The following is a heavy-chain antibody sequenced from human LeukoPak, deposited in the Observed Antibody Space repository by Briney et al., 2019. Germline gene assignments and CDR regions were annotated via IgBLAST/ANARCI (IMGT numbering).Heavy chain of an antibody. Sequence: GGSLRLSCAASGFIFSTYTVNWVRQAPGKGLEWVSSISTSISYIYYADSVRGRFTISRDNAKSSLYLQMNSLRAEDTAVYYCARGKYYFDYWGQGTLVTVSS. V-gene: IGHV3-21*01. CDR2: ISTSISYI. CDR1: GFIFSTYT. J-gene: IGHJ4*02. CDR3: ARGKYYFDY.